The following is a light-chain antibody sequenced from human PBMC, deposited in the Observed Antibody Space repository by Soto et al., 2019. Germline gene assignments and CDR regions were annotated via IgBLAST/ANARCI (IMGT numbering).Light chain of an antibody. V-gene: IGLV2-14*03. CDR3: TSFTSGSPPYV. CDR1: NNDVGAYNY. CDR2: DVK. J-gene: IGLJ1*01. Sequence: QSVLAQPAYVSGSPGQSITISCAGTNNDVGAYNYVSWYQQLPGKAPKLLIYDVKYRPSGVSSRFSGSRSGNTASLTISGLQTEDEADYYCTSFTSGSPPYVLGTGTKVTVL.